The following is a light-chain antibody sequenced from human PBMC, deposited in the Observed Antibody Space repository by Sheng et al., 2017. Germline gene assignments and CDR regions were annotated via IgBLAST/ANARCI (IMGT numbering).Light chain of an antibody. Sequence: QSALTQPASVSGSPGQSITISCTGSYSDIGNFNYVSWYQQHPGKAPKLMIYDVSHRPSGVSHRFSGSKSGDTASLAISGLQPEDEADYFCSSFTVRSTLGVFGGGTKLTV. CDR1: YSDIGNFNY. J-gene: IGLJ3*02. CDR2: DVS. CDR3: SSFTVRSTLGV. V-gene: IGLV2-14*03.